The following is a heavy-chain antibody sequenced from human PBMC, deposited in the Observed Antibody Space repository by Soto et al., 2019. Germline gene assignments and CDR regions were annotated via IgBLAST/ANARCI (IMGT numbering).Heavy chain of an antibody. CDR1: GYTFSSYG. J-gene: IGHJ5*02. CDR2: ISGNNGNT. CDR3: LRRKDYQDTTVYFFFDP. Sequence: ASVKVSCKSSGYTFSSYGIAWVRRAPGQGPEWMGWISGNNGNTNYAQKFQDRVTMTTDTSTYTAYMELRSLRSDDTAVYYCLRRKDYQDTTVYFFFDPWGQGTPVTV. V-gene: IGHV1-18*01. D-gene: IGHD3-22*01.